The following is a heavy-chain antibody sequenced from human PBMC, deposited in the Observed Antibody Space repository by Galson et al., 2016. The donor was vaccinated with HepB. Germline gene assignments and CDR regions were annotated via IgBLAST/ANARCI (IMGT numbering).Heavy chain of an antibody. D-gene: IGHD5-24*01. V-gene: IGHV3-7*02. CDR1: GFTFSGYW. CDR2: IKQDGSEE. Sequence: SLRLSCAASGFTFSGYWMRWVRQAPGKGLEWVANIKQDGSEEYYADSVKGRFTISRDNSKNTLYLQMNSLRAEDTAVYYCARAPLETATIQRGYFDYWGQGTLVTVSS. CDR3: ARAPLETATIQRGYFDY. J-gene: IGHJ4*02.